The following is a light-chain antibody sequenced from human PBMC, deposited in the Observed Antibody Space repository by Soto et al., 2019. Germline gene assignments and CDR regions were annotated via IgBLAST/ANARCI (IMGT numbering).Light chain of an antibody. J-gene: IGKJ4*01. V-gene: IGKV3-11*01. Sequence: EIVLTQSPATLSLSPGERATLSCRASQSVSSYLAWYQQKPGQAPRLLIYDASNRATGIPARFSGSGSGTDFTLTISSLEPEDFAVYCCQTRSNWPPGLTFGGGTKVEIK. CDR2: DAS. CDR1: QSVSSY. CDR3: QTRSNWPPGLT.